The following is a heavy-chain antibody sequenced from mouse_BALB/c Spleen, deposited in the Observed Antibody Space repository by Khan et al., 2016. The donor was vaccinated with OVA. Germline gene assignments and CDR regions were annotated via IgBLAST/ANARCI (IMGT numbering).Heavy chain of an antibody. CDR3: ARAFYYGALIAF. J-gene: IGHJ3*01. Sequence: QVQLKESGPGLVAPSQSLSITCTVSGFSLNSYGVHWVRQPPGKGLEWLGVIWAGGSTNHNSALMSRLSISKDNSNSQVFLKMNSLQTQDTDMYFCARAFYYGALIAFWGQGTIVTVSA. V-gene: IGHV2-9*02. CDR2: IWAGGST. CDR1: GFSLNSYG. D-gene: IGHD1-1*01.